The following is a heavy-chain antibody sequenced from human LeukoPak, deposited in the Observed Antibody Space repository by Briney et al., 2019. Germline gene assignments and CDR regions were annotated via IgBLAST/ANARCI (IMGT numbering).Heavy chain of an antibody. V-gene: IGHV3-23*01. CDR1: GFTFSTSA. J-gene: IGHJ4*02. CDR3: ARDLSDYSNYGH. Sequence: GGSLRLSCAASGFTFSTSAMTWVRQAPGKGLEWVSGISGSGATDYADSVKGRFTISRDNSKNTLYLQMNSLRAEDTAVYYCARDLSDYSNYGHWGQGTLVTVSS. CDR2: ISGSGAT. D-gene: IGHD4-11*01.